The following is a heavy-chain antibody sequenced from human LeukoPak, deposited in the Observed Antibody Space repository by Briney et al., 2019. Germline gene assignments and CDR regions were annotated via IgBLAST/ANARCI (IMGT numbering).Heavy chain of an antibody. Sequence: GGSLRLSCAASGFTFSSYAMSWVRQAPGKGLEWVSAISGSGGSTYYADSVKGRFTISRDNSKNTLYLQMNSLRAEDTAVYYCAKDPRYYDFWSGYSGDYYYMDVWGKGTTVTVSS. J-gene: IGHJ6*03. CDR3: AKDPRYYDFWSGYSGDYYYMDV. CDR1: GFTFSSYA. D-gene: IGHD3-3*01. CDR2: ISGSGGST. V-gene: IGHV3-23*01.